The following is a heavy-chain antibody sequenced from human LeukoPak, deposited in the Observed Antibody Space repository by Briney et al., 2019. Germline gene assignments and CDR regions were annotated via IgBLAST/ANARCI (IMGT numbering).Heavy chain of an antibody. D-gene: IGHD1-14*01. CDR3: ARDLARYYFDF. CDR2: IYYSGST. Sequence: PPQTLSLTCTVSGGSISSGGYYWSWIRQHPGKGLEWIGYIYYSGSTYYNPSLKSRVTISVDTSKNQFFLKLSSVTAADTAVYYCARDLARYYFDFWGQGTLVTVSS. CDR1: GGSISSGGYY. J-gene: IGHJ4*02. V-gene: IGHV4-31*03.